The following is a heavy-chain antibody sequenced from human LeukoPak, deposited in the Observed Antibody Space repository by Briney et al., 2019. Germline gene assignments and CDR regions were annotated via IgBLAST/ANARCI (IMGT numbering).Heavy chain of an antibody. CDR1: GFAFSSYG. D-gene: IGHD5-24*01. J-gene: IGHJ4*02. CDR3: ARSRDGYSSFDY. V-gene: IGHV3-33*01. Sequence: GRSLRLSCAASGFAFSSYGMHRVRQAPGKGLERVAVIWYDGSNKYYADSVKGRFTISRDNSKNTLYLQMNSLRAEDTAVYYCARSRDGYSSFDYWGQGTLVTVSS. CDR2: IWYDGSNK.